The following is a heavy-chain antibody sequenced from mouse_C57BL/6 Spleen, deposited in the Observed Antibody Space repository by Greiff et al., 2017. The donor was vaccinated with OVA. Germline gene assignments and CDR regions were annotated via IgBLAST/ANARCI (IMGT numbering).Heavy chain of an antibody. V-gene: IGHV1-82*01. CDR3: ARTYGSSPYYFDD. J-gene: IGHJ2*01. CDR2: IYPGDGDT. D-gene: IGHD1-1*01. Sequence: VQLQESGPELVKPGASVKISCKASGYAFSSSWMNWVKQRPGKGLEWIGRIYPGDGDTNYNGKFKGKATLTADKSSSTAYMQLRSLTSEDSAVYLCARTYGSSPYYFDDWGKGTTLTVSS. CDR1: GYAFSSSW.